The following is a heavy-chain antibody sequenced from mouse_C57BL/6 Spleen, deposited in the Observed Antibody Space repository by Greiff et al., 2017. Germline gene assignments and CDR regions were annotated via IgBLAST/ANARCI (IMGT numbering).Heavy chain of an antibody. J-gene: IGHJ2*01. D-gene: IGHD2-3*01. CDR1: GFTFSSYG. Sequence: EVKLMESGGDLVKPGGSLKLSCAASGFTFSSYGMSWVRQTPDKRLEWVATISSGGSYAYYPDSVKGRFTISRDNAKNTLYLHMSSLKSEDTAMYYFARQDGGYFDYWGQGTTLTVSA. CDR2: ISSGGSYA. CDR3: ARQDGGYFDY. V-gene: IGHV5-6*01.